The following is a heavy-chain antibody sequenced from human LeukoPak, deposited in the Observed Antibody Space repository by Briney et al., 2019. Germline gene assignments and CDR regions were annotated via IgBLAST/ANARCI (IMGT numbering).Heavy chain of an antibody. Sequence: ASVKVSCKASGYTFTSYGISWVRQAPGQGLEWMGWISAYNGNTNYAQKLQGRVTMTTDTSTSTAYMELRSLRSDDTAVYYCARVIRGYYESSGYFSNERAFDLGGQATMVTVSS. D-gene: IGHD3-22*01. J-gene: IGHJ3*01. CDR1: GYTFTSYG. V-gene: IGHV1-18*01. CDR3: ARVIRGYYESSGYFSNERAFDL. CDR2: ISAYNGNT.